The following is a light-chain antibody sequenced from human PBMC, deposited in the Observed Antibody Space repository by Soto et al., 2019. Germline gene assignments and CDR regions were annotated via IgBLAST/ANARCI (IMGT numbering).Light chain of an antibody. CDR2: GTS. J-gene: IGLJ3*02. CDR3: QSYDFTLGAFWV. Sequence: QSVLTQPRSVCGAPGQRVTISCTGGASNIGANYDVHWYQQLPGTAPKLLIYGTSNRPSGVPDRFSGSKSGTSASLAITGLQAEDEAHYFCQSYDFTLGAFWVFGGGTKVTVL. V-gene: IGLV1-40*01. CDR1: ASNIGANYD.